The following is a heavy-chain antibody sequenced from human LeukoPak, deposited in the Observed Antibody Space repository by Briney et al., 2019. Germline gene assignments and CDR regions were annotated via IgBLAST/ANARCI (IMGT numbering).Heavy chain of an antibody. D-gene: IGHD5-12*01. CDR2: IYYSGST. J-gene: IGHJ4*02. CDR1: GGSISSDGYY. CDR3: ARRGHTVANYYFDY. V-gene: IGHV4-31*03. Sequence: SETLSLTCTVSGGSISSDGYYWSWIRQHPGKGLEWIGYIYYSGSTYYNPSLKSRVTISVDTSKNQFSLKLSSVTAADTAVYYCARRGHTVANYYFDYWGQGTLVTVSS.